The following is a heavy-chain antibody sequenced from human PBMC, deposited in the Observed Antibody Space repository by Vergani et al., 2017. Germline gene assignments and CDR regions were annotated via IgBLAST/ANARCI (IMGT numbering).Heavy chain of an antibody. J-gene: IGHJ5*02. CDR2: ISWNSNRI. CDR1: GFTSAGYA. V-gene: IGHV3-9*02. D-gene: IGHD6-6*01. Sequence: EVQLEESGGGLVLPGRSLRLSCVASGFTSAGYAMHWVRQAPGKGLEWVSGISWNSNRIGYADSVKGRFTISRDNAKNSLYLQMNSLRAGDTALYYCAKDLGTSSGGGWFDPWGQGTLVTVSS. CDR3: AKDLGTSSGGGWFDP.